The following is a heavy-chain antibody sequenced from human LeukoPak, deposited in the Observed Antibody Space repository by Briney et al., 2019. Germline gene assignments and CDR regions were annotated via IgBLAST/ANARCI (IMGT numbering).Heavy chain of an antibody. CDR3: ARARGASGPFDY. V-gene: IGHV3-21*01. Sequence: GGSLRLSCAASGFTFSSYSMNWVRQAPGKGLEWVSSISSSSSYIYYADSVKGRFTISRDNAKNSLYLQMNSLRAEDTAVYYCARARGASGPFDYWGQGTLVTVSS. CDR2: ISSSSSYI. J-gene: IGHJ4*02. D-gene: IGHD6-19*01. CDR1: GFTFSSYS.